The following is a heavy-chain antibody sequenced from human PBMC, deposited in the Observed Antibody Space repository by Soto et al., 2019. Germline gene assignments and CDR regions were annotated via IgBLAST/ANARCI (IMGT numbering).Heavy chain of an antibody. V-gene: IGHV4-4*02. CDR3: ARGAYDYGNDY. CDR2: IYPSGST. J-gene: IGHJ4*02. CDR1: GGSISSSNW. D-gene: IGHD4-17*01. Sequence: SETLSLTSTVSGGSISSSNWWSWVRQPPGKGLEWIGYIYPSGSTYYNPSLKSRVTISVDRSKNQFSLKLSSVTAADTAVYYCARGAYDYGNDYWGQGTLVTVSS.